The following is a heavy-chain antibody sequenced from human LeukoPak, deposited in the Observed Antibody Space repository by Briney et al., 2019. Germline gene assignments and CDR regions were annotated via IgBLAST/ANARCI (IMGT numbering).Heavy chain of an antibody. J-gene: IGHJ3*02. CDR1: GYTFTNYA. V-gene: IGHV1-3*01. CDR3: ARGYDILTGYYPDAFDI. Sequence: ASVKVSCKASGYTFTNYAMHWVRQAPGQRLEWMGWINAGNGNTKYSQRFQGRVTITRDTSASTAYMELSSLRSEDTAVYYCARGYDILTGYYPDAFDIWGQGTMVTVSS. CDR2: INAGNGNT. D-gene: IGHD3-9*01.